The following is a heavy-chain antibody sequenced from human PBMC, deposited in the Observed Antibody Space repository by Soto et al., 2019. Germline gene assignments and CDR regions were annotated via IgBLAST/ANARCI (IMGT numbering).Heavy chain of an antibody. CDR3: SRGGDYYYGIDV. V-gene: IGHV5-51*01. CDR1: GYSFTGNW. Sequence: GESLKISCDGSGYSFTGNWIGWVRQVPGKGREGMGMIYDGDSATRYSQTSQGQVFVTADKSISTAYLQWNSLNASDTAMYYCSRGGDYYYGIDVWGQGTTVTVSS. CDR2: IYDGDSAT. J-gene: IGHJ6*02.